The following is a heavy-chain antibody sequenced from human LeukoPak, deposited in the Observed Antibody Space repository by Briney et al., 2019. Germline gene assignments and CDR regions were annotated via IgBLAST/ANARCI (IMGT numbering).Heavy chain of an antibody. CDR2: IYYTGGT. J-gene: IGHJ4*02. CDR1: GGSISSSY. V-gene: IGHV4-59*01. D-gene: IGHD4-17*01. Sequence: SETLSLTCTVSGGSISSSYWSWIRQPPGKGLEWIGYIYYTGGTNYNPSLKSRVALSADTSKNHFSLKLSSVTAADTAVYFCARLGDLGSYFDYWGQGTLVTVSS. CDR3: ARLGDLGSYFDY.